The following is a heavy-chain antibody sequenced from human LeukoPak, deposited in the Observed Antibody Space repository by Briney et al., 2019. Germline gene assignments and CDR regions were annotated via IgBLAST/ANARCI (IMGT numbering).Heavy chain of an antibody. CDR2: IIPIFGTA. J-gene: IGHJ6*03. Sequence: SVKVSCKASGYTFTSYDINWVRQATGQGLEWMGGIIPIFGTANYAQKFQGRVTITTDESTSTAYMELSSLRSEDTAVYYCARGGSSWYSYYYYMDVWGKGTTVTVSS. CDR1: GYTFTSYD. D-gene: IGHD6-13*01. CDR3: ARGGSSWYSYYYYMDV. V-gene: IGHV1-69*05.